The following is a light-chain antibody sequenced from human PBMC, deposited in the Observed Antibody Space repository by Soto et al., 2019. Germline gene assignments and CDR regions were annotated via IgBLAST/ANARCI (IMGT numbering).Light chain of an antibody. Sequence: EIVLTQSPGTLSLSPGERATLSCRASQSVSSSYLAWYQQKPGQAPRLLIYGASSRATGIPDRGSGSGTDFTLTISRLEPEDFAVYYCQQYGSSPLTFGGGTKVEIK. CDR2: GAS. CDR1: QSVSSSY. CDR3: QQYGSSPLT. J-gene: IGKJ4*01. V-gene: IGKV3-20*01.